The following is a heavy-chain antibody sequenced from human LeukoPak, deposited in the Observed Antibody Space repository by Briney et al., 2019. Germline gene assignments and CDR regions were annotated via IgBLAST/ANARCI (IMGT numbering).Heavy chain of an antibody. V-gene: IGHV3-7*01. CDR2: IKEDGSEK. CDR3: ARDSSGYQ. CDR1: GFTFSTYW. J-gene: IGHJ4*02. D-gene: IGHD3-22*01. Sequence: RGSLRLSCAASGFTFSTYWMSWVRQAPGKGLEWVANIKEDGSEKYYGDSVKGRFTISRDNAKNSLYLQMNSLRAEDTAVYYCARDSSGYQWGQGTLVTVSS.